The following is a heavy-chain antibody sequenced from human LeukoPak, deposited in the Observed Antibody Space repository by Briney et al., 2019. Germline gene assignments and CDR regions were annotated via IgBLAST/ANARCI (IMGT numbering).Heavy chain of an antibody. CDR3: ARVGGYYDSSGYKDDYYFDY. J-gene: IGHJ4*02. Sequence: GALRLSCAASGFTFSSYEMNWVRQAPGKGLEWVSYISSSGSTIYYADSVKGRFTISRDNAKNSLYLQMNSLRAEDTAVYYCARVGGYYDSSGYKDDYYFDYWGQGTLVTVSS. CDR1: GFTFSSYE. V-gene: IGHV3-48*03. CDR2: ISSSGSTI. D-gene: IGHD3-22*01.